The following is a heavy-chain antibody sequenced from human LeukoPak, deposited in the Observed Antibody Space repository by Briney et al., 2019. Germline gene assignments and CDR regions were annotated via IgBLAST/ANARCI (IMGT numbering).Heavy chain of an antibody. CDR1: GYTLTELS. J-gene: IGHJ4*02. CDR2: FDPEDGET. D-gene: IGHD3-22*01. V-gene: IGHV1-24*01. Sequence: EASVKVSCKVSGYTLTELSMHWVRQAPGKGLEWMGGFDPEDGETTYAQKFQGRVTMTEDTSTDTAYMELSSLRSEDTAVYYCATHYDSSGYYYYWGQGTLVTVSS. CDR3: ATHYDSSGYYYY.